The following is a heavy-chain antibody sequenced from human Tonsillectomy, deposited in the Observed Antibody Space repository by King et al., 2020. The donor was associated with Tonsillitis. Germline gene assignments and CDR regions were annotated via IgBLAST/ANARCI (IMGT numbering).Heavy chain of an antibody. Sequence: QLQESGPGLVNPSETLSLTCTVSGGSISNINYYWGWIRQPPGKGLEWIGSICYSGSTYYNPSLKSRVTISVDTSRNQFSLKLSSATAADTAVYYCARGAAGLYAFDIWGQGTMVTVSS. V-gene: IGHV4-39*01. CDR1: GGSISNINYY. CDR2: ICYSGST. CDR3: ARGAAGLYAFDI. J-gene: IGHJ3*02. D-gene: IGHD3-10*01.